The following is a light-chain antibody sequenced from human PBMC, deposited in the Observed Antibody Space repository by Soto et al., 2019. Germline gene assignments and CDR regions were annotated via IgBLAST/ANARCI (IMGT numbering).Light chain of an antibody. CDR2: AAS. CDR1: QGISIY. Sequence: DLQMTQSPSAMSASVGDRVTLTCRASQGISIYLAWFQQKPGKVPKRLIYAASSLERGVPSRFSGSGSGTEFNFTISSLQPEDSATYYCLQHDSYLFTFGGGTKVEIK. CDR3: LQHDSYLFT. V-gene: IGKV1-17*03. J-gene: IGKJ4*01.